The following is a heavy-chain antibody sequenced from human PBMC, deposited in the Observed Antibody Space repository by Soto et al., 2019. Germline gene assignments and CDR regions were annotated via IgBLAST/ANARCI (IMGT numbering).Heavy chain of an antibody. CDR3: ATEPTGYGMDV. CDR2: INPNSGGT. Sequence: ASGKVSCKASGYTFSGYYMHWVRQAPGQGLEWMGWINPNSGGTNYAQKFQGRVTMTRDTSISTAYMELSRLRSDDTAVYYCATEPTGYGMDVWGQGTTVPVSS. V-gene: IGHV1-2*02. CDR1: GYTFSGYY. J-gene: IGHJ6*02.